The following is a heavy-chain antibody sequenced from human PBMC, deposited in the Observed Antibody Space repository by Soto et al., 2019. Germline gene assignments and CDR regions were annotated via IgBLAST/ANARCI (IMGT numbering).Heavy chain of an antibody. Sequence: GGSLRLSCAASGFTFSSYAMSWVHQAPGKGLEWVSAISGSGGSTYYTDSVKGRFTISRDNSKNTLYLKMNSLRAEDTAVYYCAKSGRGGVVVPAAMPFNPFDYWGQGTLVTVSS. V-gene: IGHV3-23*01. J-gene: IGHJ4*02. D-gene: IGHD2-2*01. CDR2: ISGSGGST. CDR3: AKSGRGGVVVPAAMPFNPFDY. CDR1: GFTFSSYA.